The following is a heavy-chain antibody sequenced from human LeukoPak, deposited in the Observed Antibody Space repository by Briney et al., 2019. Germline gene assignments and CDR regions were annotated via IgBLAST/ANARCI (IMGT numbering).Heavy chain of an antibody. CDR1: GFTFSGYW. CDR2: INQDGSEK. V-gene: IGHV3-7*01. J-gene: IGHJ4*02. D-gene: IGHD3-3*01. Sequence: GGSLRLSCAATGFTFSGYWMTWVHQAPGKGLEWVANINQDGSEKHYLGSVKGRFTISRDNAKNSVYLQMNSLSAEDTAVYYCAKGYDPGGGQGTLVTVSS. CDR3: AKGYDPG.